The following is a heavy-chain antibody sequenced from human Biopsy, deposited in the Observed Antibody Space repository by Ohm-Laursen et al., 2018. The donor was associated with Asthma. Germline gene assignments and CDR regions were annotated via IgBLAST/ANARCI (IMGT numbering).Heavy chain of an antibody. J-gene: IGHJ4*02. CDR2: VGSDESYT. D-gene: IGHD3-16*01. CDR3: ARDFSRAIMIGGGREHCFDF. CDR1: GFTFSRHA. V-gene: IGHV3-33*01. Sequence: SLRLSCTASGFTFSRHALHWVRQVPGKGLEWVATVGSDESYTDHADSVKGRFTISRDNSKNTLHLQMNSLSPEDTAVYYCARDFSRAIMIGGGREHCFDFWGQGTLVTVSS.